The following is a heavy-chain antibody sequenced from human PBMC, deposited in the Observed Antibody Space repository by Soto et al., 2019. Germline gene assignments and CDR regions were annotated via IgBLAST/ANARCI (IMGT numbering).Heavy chain of an antibody. CDR2: INPSGGGP. D-gene: IGHD1-1*01. CDR1: GDTLTRYF. Sequence: GPVKVSCKASGDTLTRYFVHWVRQAPGQGLEWLGLINPSGGGPNYAQKFQGRVTLTRDTSTRTVYMEVNSLRSDDTAVYYCARDRIGTSGVLDYWGQGTLVTVSS. V-gene: IGHV1-46*01. CDR3: ARDRIGTSGVLDY. J-gene: IGHJ4*02.